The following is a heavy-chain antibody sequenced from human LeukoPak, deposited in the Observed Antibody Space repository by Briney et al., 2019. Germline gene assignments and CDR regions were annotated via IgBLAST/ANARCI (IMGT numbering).Heavy chain of an antibody. CDR3: ARTRLGDYIWGSYRNYPSAYYFDY. V-gene: IGHV4-34*01. J-gene: IGHJ4*02. CDR1: GGSFSGYY. D-gene: IGHD3-16*02. Sequence: SETLSLTCAVYGGSFSGYYWSWIRQPPGKGLEWIGEINHSGNTNYNPSLKSRVTISVDTSKNQFSLKLSSVTAADTAVYYCARTRLGDYIWGSYRNYPSAYYFDYWGQGTLVTVSS. CDR2: INHSGNT.